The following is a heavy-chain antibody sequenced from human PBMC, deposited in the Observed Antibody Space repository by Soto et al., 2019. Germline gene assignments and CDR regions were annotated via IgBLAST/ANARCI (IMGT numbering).Heavy chain of an antibody. Sequence: ASVKVSCKASGYTFTSYGISWVRQAPGQGLEWMGWISAYNGNTNYAQKLQGRVTMTTDTSTSKAYMELRSLRSDDTAVYYCARGCSGGSCYSKEDAEYFQHWGQGTLVTVSS. CDR2: ISAYNGNT. D-gene: IGHD2-15*01. V-gene: IGHV1-18*01. CDR1: GYTFTSYG. CDR3: ARGCSGGSCYSKEDAEYFQH. J-gene: IGHJ1*01.